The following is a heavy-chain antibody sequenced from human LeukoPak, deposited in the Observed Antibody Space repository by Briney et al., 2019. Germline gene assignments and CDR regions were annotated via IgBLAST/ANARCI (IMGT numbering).Heavy chain of an antibody. Sequence: ASVKVSCKASGYTFTSYDINWVRQASGQGLEWLGWMNPKSGNTNYAQKLQGRVTMTTDTSTSTAYMELRSLRSDDTAVYYCARDSGITGTNWFDPWGQGTLVTVSS. CDR3: ARDSGITGTNWFDP. V-gene: IGHV1-18*01. J-gene: IGHJ5*02. CDR1: GYTFTSYD. CDR2: MNPKSGNT. D-gene: IGHD1-7*01.